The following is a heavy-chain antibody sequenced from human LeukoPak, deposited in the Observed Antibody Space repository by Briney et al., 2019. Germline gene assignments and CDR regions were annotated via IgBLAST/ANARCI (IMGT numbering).Heavy chain of an antibody. CDR3: ARVYGDHSYFDY. CDR1: GGTFSSYA. V-gene: IGHV1-69*04. Sequence: SLKVSCKASGGTFSSYAISWVRQAPGQGLEWMGRIIPILGIANYAQKFQGRVTITADKSTSTAYMELSSLRSEDTAVYYCARVYGDHSYFDYWGQGTLVTVSS. J-gene: IGHJ4*02. CDR2: IIPILGIA. D-gene: IGHD4-17*01.